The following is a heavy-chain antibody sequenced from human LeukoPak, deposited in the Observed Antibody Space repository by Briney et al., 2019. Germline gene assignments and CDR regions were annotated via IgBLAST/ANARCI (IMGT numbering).Heavy chain of an antibody. Sequence: GGSLRLSCGASGFTFSSYGMHWVRQAPGKGLEWVAVISYDGSNKYYADSVKGRFTISRDNSKNTLYLQMNSLRAEDTAVYYCATWRGSGWYYFDYWGQGTLVTVSS. CDR1: GFTFSSYG. V-gene: IGHV3-30*03. J-gene: IGHJ4*02. D-gene: IGHD6-19*01. CDR3: ATWRGSGWYYFDY. CDR2: ISYDGSNK.